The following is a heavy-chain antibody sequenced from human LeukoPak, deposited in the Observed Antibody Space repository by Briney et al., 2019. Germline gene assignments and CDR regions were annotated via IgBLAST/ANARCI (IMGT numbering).Heavy chain of an antibody. Sequence: SQTLSLTCTVSGGSISSGSYYWSWVQQPAGKGLEWIGRIYTSGSTNYNPSLKGRVTISVDTSKNQFSLKLSSVTAADTAVYYCARDHRWELALDYWGQGTLVTVSS. CDR3: ARDHRWELALDY. D-gene: IGHD1-26*01. J-gene: IGHJ4*02. CDR1: GGSISSGSYY. CDR2: IYTSGST. V-gene: IGHV4-61*02.